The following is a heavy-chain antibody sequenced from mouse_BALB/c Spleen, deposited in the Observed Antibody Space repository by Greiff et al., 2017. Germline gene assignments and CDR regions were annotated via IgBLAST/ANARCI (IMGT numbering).Heavy chain of an antibody. V-gene: IGHV5-4*02. Sequence: EVMLVESGGGLVKPGGSLKLSCAASGFTFSDYYMYWVRQTPEKRLECVATISDGGSYTYYPDSVKGRFTISRDNAKNNLYLQMSSLKSEDTAMYYCAREGKIYYEVAYWGQGTLVTVSA. D-gene: IGHD2-4*01. CDR2: ISDGGSYT. CDR3: AREGKIYYEVAY. CDR1: GFTFSDYY. J-gene: IGHJ3*01.